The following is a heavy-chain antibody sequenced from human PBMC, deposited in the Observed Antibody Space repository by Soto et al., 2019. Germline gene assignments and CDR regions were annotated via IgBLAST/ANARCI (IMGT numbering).Heavy chain of an antibody. CDR3: ARDFYYYDSSGYPTYYYYGMDV. CDR1: GYTFTSYG. J-gene: IGHJ6*02. CDR2: IIPIFGTA. Sequence: SVKVSCKASGYTFTSYGISWVRQAPGQGLEWMGGIIPIFGTANYAQKFQGRVTIAADESTSTAYMELSSLRSEDTAVYYCARDFYYYDSSGYPTYYYYGMDVWGQGTTVTVSS. V-gene: IGHV1-69*13. D-gene: IGHD3-22*01.